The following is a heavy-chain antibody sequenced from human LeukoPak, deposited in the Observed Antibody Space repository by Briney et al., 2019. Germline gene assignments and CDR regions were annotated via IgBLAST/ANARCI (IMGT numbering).Heavy chain of an antibody. CDR2: INPNGGGT. V-gene: IGHV1-2*02. J-gene: IGHJ6*04. D-gene: IGHD6-13*01. Sequence: ASVKVSCKASGYTFTGYYMHWVRQAPGQGLEWMGWINPNGGGTNSAQKFQGRVTMTRDTSISTAYMELSRLRSDDTAVYYCARAEPYSSCWAVVWGKGTTVTVSS. CDR3: ARAEPYSSCWAVV. CDR1: GYTFTGYY.